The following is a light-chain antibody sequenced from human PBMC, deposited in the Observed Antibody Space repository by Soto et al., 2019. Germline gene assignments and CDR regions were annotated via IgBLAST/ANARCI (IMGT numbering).Light chain of an antibody. CDR3: QSYDSSLSGYV. CDR1: SSNIGAGYY. V-gene: IGLV1-40*01. CDR2: GNS. Sequence: QSVLTQPPSVSGAPGQRVTISCTGSSSNIGAGYYVHWYQQFPGTAPKLLIYGNSNRPSGVPDRFSGSKSGTSAPLAITGLQAEDEADYYCQSYDSSLSGYVFGTGTKVTV. J-gene: IGLJ1*01.